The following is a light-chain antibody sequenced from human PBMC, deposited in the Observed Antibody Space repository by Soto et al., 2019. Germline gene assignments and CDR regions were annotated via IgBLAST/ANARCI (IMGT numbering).Light chain of an antibody. V-gene: IGKV3-15*01. Sequence: IVMTQTPATLPVYPGERATLSCRASQSVTSNLAWYQQKPGQAPRLLIYGASTRATGLPARFGGSGSGTEFTLTISSLQSEDFAVYYCQQYSNWPRTFGQGTKVDIK. J-gene: IGKJ1*01. CDR1: QSVTSN. CDR2: GAS. CDR3: QQYSNWPRT.